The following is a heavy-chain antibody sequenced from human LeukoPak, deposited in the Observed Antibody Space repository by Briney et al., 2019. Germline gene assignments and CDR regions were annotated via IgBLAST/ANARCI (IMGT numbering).Heavy chain of an antibody. J-gene: IGHJ4*02. CDR1: GFTFSSYA. CDR2: ISGSGGST. Sequence: GGSLRLSCAASGFTFSSYAMSWVRQAPGKGLEWVSAISGSGGSTYYADSVKGRFTISRDNSKNTPYLQMNSLRAEDTAVYYCAKDLSTLGATTDVYWGQGTLVTVSS. D-gene: IGHD1-26*01. CDR3: AKDLSTLGATTDVY. V-gene: IGHV3-23*01.